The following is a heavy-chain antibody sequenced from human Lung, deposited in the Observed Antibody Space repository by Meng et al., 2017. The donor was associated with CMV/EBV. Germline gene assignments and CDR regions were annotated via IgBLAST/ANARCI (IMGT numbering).Heavy chain of an antibody. CDR2: IYHSGST. Sequence: LQWQRQGPGLVNPSGTLPFTCVVSGGSISSSNWWGWVRQPPGKGLEWIGEIYHSGSTNYNPSLKSRVTISVDKSKNQFSLKLSSVTAADTAVYYCASFPPPGKQWLVTDYWGQGTLVTVSS. CDR1: GGSISSSNW. J-gene: IGHJ4*02. D-gene: IGHD6-19*01. V-gene: IGHV4-4*02. CDR3: ASFPPPGKQWLVTDY.